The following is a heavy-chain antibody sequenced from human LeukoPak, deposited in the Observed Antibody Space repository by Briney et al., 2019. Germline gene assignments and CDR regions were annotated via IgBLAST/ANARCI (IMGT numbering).Heavy chain of an antibody. CDR3: ARAGPMVRGVIVTYFDS. CDR1: GYTFTSYG. Sequence: ASVKVSCKASGYTFTSYGISWVRQAPGQGLEWMGWISGYNGNRKYAQKFQGRVTMTTDTSTNTAYMELRSLRSDDTAAYYCARAGPMVRGVIVTYFDSWGQGTLVTVSS. V-gene: IGHV1-18*01. J-gene: IGHJ4*02. D-gene: IGHD3-10*01. CDR2: ISGYNGNR.